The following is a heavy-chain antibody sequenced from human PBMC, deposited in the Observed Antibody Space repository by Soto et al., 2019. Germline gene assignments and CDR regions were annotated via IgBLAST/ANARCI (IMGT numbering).Heavy chain of an antibody. CDR3: ARGTYYDYVWGSYRSFRGYYFDY. J-gene: IGHJ4*02. D-gene: IGHD3-16*02. CDR1: GGSISSGDYY. Sequence: SETLSLTCTVSGGSISSGDYYWSWIRQHPGKGLEWIGYIYYSGSTYYNPSLKSRVTISVDTSKNQFSLKLSSVTAADTAVYYCARGTYYDYVWGSYRSFRGYYFDYWGQGTLVTVSS. CDR2: IYYSGST. V-gene: IGHV4-31*03.